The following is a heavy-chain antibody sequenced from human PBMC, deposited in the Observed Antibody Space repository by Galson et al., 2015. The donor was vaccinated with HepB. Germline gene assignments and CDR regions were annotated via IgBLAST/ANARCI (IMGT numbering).Heavy chain of an antibody. CDR2: ISSSSSYI. V-gene: IGHV3-21*01. J-gene: IGHJ4*02. Sequence: SLRLSCAASGFTFSSYSMNWVRQAPGKGLEWVSSISSSSSYIYYADSVKGRFTISRDNAKNSLYLQMNSLRAEDTAVYYCARSLGVLRSGIDYWGQGTLVTVSS. CDR1: GFTFSSYS. CDR3: ARSLGVLRSGIDY. D-gene: IGHD1-26*01.